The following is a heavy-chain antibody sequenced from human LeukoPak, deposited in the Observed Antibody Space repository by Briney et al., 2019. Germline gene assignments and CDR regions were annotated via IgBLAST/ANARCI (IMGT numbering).Heavy chain of an antibody. V-gene: IGHV3-23*01. CDR2: ISGGDIST. Sequence: GGSLRLSCAASGFTFRSYAMSWVRQAPGKGLEWVSSISGGDISTYYADSVTGRFTISRDNSMNTLYLQMNNLRAEDTAVYYCAKTVAGTLNWFDPWGQGTLVTVSS. CDR1: GFTFRSYA. CDR3: AKTVAGTLNWFDP. D-gene: IGHD6-19*01. J-gene: IGHJ5*02.